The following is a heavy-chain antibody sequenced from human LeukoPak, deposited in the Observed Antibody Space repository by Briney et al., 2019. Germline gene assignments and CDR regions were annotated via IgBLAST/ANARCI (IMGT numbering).Heavy chain of an antibody. CDR1: GYTFTGYY. CDR3: ASLTYYDILTGYQDY. V-gene: IGHV1-69*13. Sequence: SVKVSCKASGYTFTGYYMHWVRQAPGQGLEWMGGIIPIFGTANYAQKFQGRVTITADESTSTAYMELSSLRSEDTAVYYCASLTYYDILTGYQDYWGQGTLVTVSS. J-gene: IGHJ4*02. D-gene: IGHD3-9*01. CDR2: IIPIFGTA.